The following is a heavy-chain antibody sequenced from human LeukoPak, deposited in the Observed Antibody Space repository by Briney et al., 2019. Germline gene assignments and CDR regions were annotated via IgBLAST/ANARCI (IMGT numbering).Heavy chain of an antibody. V-gene: IGHV3-21*01. D-gene: IGHD3-16*02. J-gene: IGHJ3*02. CDR1: GFTFSSYS. CDR2: ISTSSSYI. CDR3: ARVSAGVIGMKDVFDI. Sequence: GGSLRLSCAASGFTFSSYSMNWVRQAPGKGLEWVSFISTSSSYIYYADSVRGRFTISRDNAKNSLCLQMNSLRAEDTAVYYCARVSAGVIGMKDVFDIWGQGTMVTVSS.